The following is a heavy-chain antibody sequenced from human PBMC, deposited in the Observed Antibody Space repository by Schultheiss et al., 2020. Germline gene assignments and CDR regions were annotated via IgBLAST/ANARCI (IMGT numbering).Heavy chain of an antibody. J-gene: IGHJ5*02. CDR3: ARGGVQGVITAFDP. V-gene: IGHV4-31*03. D-gene: IGHD3-10*01. CDR1: GGSISSGGYY. Sequence: SETLSLTCTVSGGSISSGGYYWSWIRQHPGKGLEWIGYIYYSGSTYYNPSLKSRVTISVDTSKNQFSLKLSSVTAADTAVYYCARGGVQGVITAFDPWGQGTLVTGSS. CDR2: IYYSGST.